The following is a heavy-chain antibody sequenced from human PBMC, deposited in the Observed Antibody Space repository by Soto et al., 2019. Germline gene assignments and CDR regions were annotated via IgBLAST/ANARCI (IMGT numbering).Heavy chain of an antibody. J-gene: IGHJ2*01. Sequence: PGGSLRLSCAGSGFTFTSHAMSWVRQAPGKGLEWVSGISGSGISTHYADSVKGRFTVSRDNSKNTLYLQMNSLRAEDTAVYNCAKEPVGPDWYFDLWGRGTLVTVSS. V-gene: IGHV3-23*01. CDR2: ISGSGIST. CDR1: GFTFTSHA. CDR3: AKEPVGPDWYFDL.